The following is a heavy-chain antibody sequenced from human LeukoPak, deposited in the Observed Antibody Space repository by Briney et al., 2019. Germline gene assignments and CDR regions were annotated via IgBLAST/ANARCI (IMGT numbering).Heavy chain of an antibody. CDR1: GDTISSNSAA. V-gene: IGHV6-1*01. J-gene: IGHJ5*02. Sequence: SQTLSLTCAVSGDTISSNSAAWHWIRQSPSRGLEWLGRTYYRSQWSTDYGVPVKGRVTINADTSKNQLSLLLNSVTPEDTAVYYCARAYYDDSGHSLWIDPWGQGTLVTVSS. CDR3: ARAYYDDSGHSLWIDP. CDR2: TYYRSQWST. D-gene: IGHD3-22*01.